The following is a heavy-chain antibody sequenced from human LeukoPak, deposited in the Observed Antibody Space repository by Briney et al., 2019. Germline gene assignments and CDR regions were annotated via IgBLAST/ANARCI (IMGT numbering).Heavy chain of an antibody. Sequence: GGSLRLSCAASGFTFSSYGMHWVRQAPGKGLEWVSSISSSSSYIYYADSVKGRFTISRDNAKNSLYLQMNSLRVEDTAVYYCAKVPFGSSGRSYYFDYWGQGTLVTVSS. J-gene: IGHJ4*02. CDR3: AKVPFGSSGRSYYFDY. V-gene: IGHV3-21*04. CDR1: GFTFSSYG. D-gene: IGHD6-19*01. CDR2: ISSSSSYI.